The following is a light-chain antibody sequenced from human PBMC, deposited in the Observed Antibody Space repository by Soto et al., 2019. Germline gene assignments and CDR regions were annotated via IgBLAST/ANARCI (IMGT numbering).Light chain of an antibody. V-gene: IGLV2-8*01. CDR2: EAR. J-gene: IGLJ1*01. CDR3: SSYAGSSNV. CDR1: SSDIGGYYY. Sequence: QSVLTHPPSVSGSPVPSITISWTGTSSDIGGYYYVSWYQQPPGTAPKLIIYEARNRPSGVPDRFSGSKSGNTASLTVSGLQAEDEADYYCSSYAGSSNVFGTGTKVTVL.